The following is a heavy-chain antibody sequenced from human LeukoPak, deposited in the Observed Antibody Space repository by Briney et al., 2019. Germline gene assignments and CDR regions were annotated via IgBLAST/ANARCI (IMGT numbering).Heavy chain of an antibody. V-gene: IGHV1-2*02. D-gene: IGHD1-26*01. CDR1: GYTFADYY. Sequence: ASVKVSCKASGYTFADYYMQWVRQAPGQGLEWMGWIDPNSGGTNYAQKFQGRVTMTRDTSISTAYMELSSLRSDDSAVYYCARGVSGAYYYYYMDVWGKGTTVTVSS. J-gene: IGHJ6*03. CDR3: ARGVSGAYYYYYMDV. CDR2: IDPNSGGT.